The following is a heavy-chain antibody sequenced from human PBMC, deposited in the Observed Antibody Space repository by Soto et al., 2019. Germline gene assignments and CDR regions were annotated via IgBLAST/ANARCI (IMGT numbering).Heavy chain of an antibody. Sequence: QITLKESAPTLVKPTQTLTLTCTFSGFSLSTSGVGVGWIRQPPGKALEWLALIYWNDDKRYSPSLKSRLTITTDTSKNQVVLTVTNMDPVDTATYYCARPPRGIAAFYFDYWGQGTLVTVSS. CDR2: IYWNDDK. V-gene: IGHV2-5*01. CDR1: GFSLSTSGVG. J-gene: IGHJ4*02. D-gene: IGHD6-13*01. CDR3: ARPPRGIAAFYFDY.